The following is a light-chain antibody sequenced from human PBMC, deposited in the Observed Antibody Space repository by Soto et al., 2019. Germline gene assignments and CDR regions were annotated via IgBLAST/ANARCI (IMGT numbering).Light chain of an antibody. Sequence: QSVLTQPASVSGSPGQSIAISCTGTSSDVGDYNYVSWYQQHPDKAPKLMIYEVSNRPSGVSSRFSGSKSGDTASLTISGLQAEDEAAYYCSSYTSSGTYVFGTGTKLTVL. CDR2: EVS. CDR3: SSYTSSGTYV. J-gene: IGLJ1*01. CDR1: SSDVGDYNY. V-gene: IGLV2-14*01.